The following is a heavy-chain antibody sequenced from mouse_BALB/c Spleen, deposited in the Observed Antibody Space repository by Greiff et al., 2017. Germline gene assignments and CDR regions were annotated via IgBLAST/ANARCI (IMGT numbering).Heavy chain of an antibody. Sequence: EVKLMESGPGLVKPSQSLSLTCTVTGYSITSDYAWNWIRQFPGNKLEWMGYISYSGSTSYNPSLKSRISITRDTSKNQFFLQLNSVTTEDTATYYCARYDRYDAMDYWGQGTSVTVSS. CDR1: GYSITSDYA. D-gene: IGHD2-14*01. CDR3: ARYDRYDAMDY. CDR2: ISYSGST. J-gene: IGHJ4*01. V-gene: IGHV3-2*02.